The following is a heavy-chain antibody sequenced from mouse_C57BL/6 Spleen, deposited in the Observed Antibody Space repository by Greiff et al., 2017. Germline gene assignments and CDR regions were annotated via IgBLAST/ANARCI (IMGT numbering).Heavy chain of an antibody. CDR2: INPNNGGT. V-gene: IGHV1-22*01. CDR3: ARSGIYYGNSFDY. J-gene: IGHJ2*01. D-gene: IGHD2-1*01. Sequence: VQLQQSGPELVKPGASVKMSCKASGYTFTDYNMHWVKQSHGKSLEWIGYINPNNGGTSYNQKFKGKATLTVNKSSSTAYMELRSLTSEDSAVYYCARSGIYYGNSFDYWGQGTTLTVSS. CDR1: GYTFTDYN.